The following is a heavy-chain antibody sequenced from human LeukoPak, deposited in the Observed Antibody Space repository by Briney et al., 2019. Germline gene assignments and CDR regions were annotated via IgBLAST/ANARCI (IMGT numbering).Heavy chain of an antibody. J-gene: IGHJ4*02. CDR2: INAGNGNT. V-gene: IGHV1-3*01. D-gene: IGHD6-19*01. CDR3: AATLGGIAVAGTVDY. CDR1: GYTFTSYA. Sequence: ASVKVSCKASGYTFTSYAVHWVRQAPGQRLEWMGWINAGNGNTKYSQKFQGRVTITRDTSASTAYMELSGLRSEDTAVYYCAATLGGIAVAGTVDYWGQGTLVTVSS.